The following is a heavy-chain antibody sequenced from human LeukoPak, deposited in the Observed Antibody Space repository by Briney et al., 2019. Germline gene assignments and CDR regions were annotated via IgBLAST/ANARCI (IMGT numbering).Heavy chain of an antibody. J-gene: IGHJ4*02. CDR1: GFTFSSYG. V-gene: IGHV3-23*01. CDR2: ISGSDGST. CDR3: AKDSAKKYDDY. Sequence: GGSLRLSCAASGFTFSSYGMSWVRQAPGKGLEWVSAISGSDGSTNYADSVKGRFTISRENSKNTLYLQMNSLRAEDTAVYYCAKDSAKKYDDYWGQGTLVTVSS. D-gene: IGHD2/OR15-2a*01.